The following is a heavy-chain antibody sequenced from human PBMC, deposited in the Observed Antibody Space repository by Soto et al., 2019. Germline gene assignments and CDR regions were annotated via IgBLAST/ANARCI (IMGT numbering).Heavy chain of an antibody. CDR1: GGSISSYY. Sequence: SETLSLTCTVSGGSISSYYWSWIRQPPGKGLEWIGYIFHSGSTDYNPSLKSRVTISVDTSKSQFSLKLSSVTAADTAVYYCARDRSYYGMDVWGQGTTVTVS. CDR3: ARDRSYYGMDV. V-gene: IGHV4-59*01. CDR2: IFHSGST. J-gene: IGHJ6*02.